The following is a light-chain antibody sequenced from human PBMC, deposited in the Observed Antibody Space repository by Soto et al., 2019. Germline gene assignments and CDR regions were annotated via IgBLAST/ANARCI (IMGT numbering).Light chain of an antibody. J-gene: IGLJ1*01. CDR1: SSNIGFNS. Sequence: QPVLTQPPSTSGTPGQRVTISCSGSSSNIGFNSVYWFQQLPGTAPKLLIYSNNQRPSGVPDRFSGSKSGTSASLAITGLRSEDEADYYCQSYDSRLSGSVFGTGTKVTVL. V-gene: IGLV1-47*02. CDR2: SNN. CDR3: QSYDSRLSGSV.